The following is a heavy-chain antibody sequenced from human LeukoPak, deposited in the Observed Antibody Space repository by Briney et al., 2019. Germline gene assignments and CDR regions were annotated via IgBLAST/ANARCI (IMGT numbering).Heavy chain of an antibody. D-gene: IGHD1-26*01. J-gene: IGHJ3*02. CDR1: GGSISSSSYY. V-gene: IGHV4-39*01. CDR2: IYYSGST. CDR3: ARQDSGTYLNPLDI. Sequence: ASETLSLTCTVSGGSISSSSYYWDWIRQPPGKGLEWIGSIYYSGSTYYNPSLKSRVTISVDTSKSQFSLKLRSVTAADTAVYYCARQDSGTYLNPLDIWGQGTVVTVSS.